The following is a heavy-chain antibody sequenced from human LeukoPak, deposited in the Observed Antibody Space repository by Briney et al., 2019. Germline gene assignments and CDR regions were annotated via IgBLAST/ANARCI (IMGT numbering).Heavy chain of an antibody. V-gene: IGHV3-74*01. CDR3: ARDAQRSLDY. D-gene: IGHD6-25*01. CDR1: GFTFSTYW. CDR2: ISSDGSIT. J-gene: IGHJ4*02. Sequence: GGSLRLSCAASGFTFSTYWMHWVRQAPGKGLVWVSRISSDGSITGYADSVKGRFTISRDSAKNTLYLQMNSLRAEDTAVYYCARDAQRSLDYWGQGTLVTVSS.